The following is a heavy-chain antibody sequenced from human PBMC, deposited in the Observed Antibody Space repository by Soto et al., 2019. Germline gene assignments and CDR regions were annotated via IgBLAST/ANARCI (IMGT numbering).Heavy chain of an antibody. CDR2: ISTYNSNT. J-gene: IGHJ4*02. CDR3: ARDERDSCSGGDCFYFDY. Sequence: QVQLVQSGGEVKKPGASGKFSGKASGSPLTTYGISGFHQAPGRGLEWLGWISTYNSNTNSAPRLQGRLTMTTDTSTSTAYMELRSLTSDDTAVYYCARDERDSCSGGDCFYFDYWGQGTLVTVSS. V-gene: IGHV1-18*04. CDR1: GSPLTTYG. D-gene: IGHD2-21*02.